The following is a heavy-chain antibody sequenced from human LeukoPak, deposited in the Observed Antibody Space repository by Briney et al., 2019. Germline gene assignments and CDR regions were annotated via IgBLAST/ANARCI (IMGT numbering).Heavy chain of an antibody. D-gene: IGHD3-3*01. CDR1: GFIFTNYF. J-gene: IGHJ4*02. CDR2: IKHDGSEK. Sequence: GGSLRLSCAASGFIFTNYFMSWVRQAPGKGLEWVASIKHDGSEKFYVDSVRGRFTISRDNTMNSLYLQMSSLRAEDTAVYYCATDRGWRTSGYYLYYFEYWGQGTLVTYSS. CDR3: ATDRGWRTSGYYLYYFEY. V-gene: IGHV3-7*01.